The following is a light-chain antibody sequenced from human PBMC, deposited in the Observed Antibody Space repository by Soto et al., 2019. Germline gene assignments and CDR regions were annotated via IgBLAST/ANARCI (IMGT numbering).Light chain of an antibody. CDR3: QQYDDWPLT. CDR2: DAS. J-gene: IGKJ4*01. V-gene: IGKV3-11*01. CDR1: QSVSSY. Sequence: EIVLTQSPATLSLSPGERATLSCRASQSVSSYLAWYQQKPGQAPRLLIYDASNRATGIPARFSGSGSGTDFTLTISGLQSEDFAIYYCQQYDDWPLTFGGGTKVDIK.